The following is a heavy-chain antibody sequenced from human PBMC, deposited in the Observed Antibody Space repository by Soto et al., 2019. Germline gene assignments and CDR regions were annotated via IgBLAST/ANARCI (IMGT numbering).Heavy chain of an antibody. Sequence: VRLSCAASGFTFSSYWMSWVRQAPGKGLEWVANIKQDGSEKYYVDSVKGRFTISRDNAKNSLYLQMNSLRAEDTAVYYCARDISYSGYDINWFDPWGQGTLVTVSS. J-gene: IGHJ5*02. CDR2: IKQDGSEK. CDR3: ARDISYSGYDINWFDP. V-gene: IGHV3-7*03. CDR1: GFTFSSYW. D-gene: IGHD5-12*01.